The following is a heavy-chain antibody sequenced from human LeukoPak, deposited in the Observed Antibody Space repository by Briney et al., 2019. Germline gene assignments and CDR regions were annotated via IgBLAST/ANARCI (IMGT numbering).Heavy chain of an antibody. CDR1: GYSISSGYY. CDR3: ARSLSRGYSGFRVSPFDY. Sequence: SETLSLTCAVSGYSISSGYYWGWIRQPPAKGLEWIGSMFHSGSTYYNPSLKSRVTISVEKSKNHFSLKLSSVTAADTAVYYCARSLSRGYSGFRVSPFDYWGQGTLVTVSS. CDR2: MFHSGST. J-gene: IGHJ4*02. D-gene: IGHD5-12*01. V-gene: IGHV4-38-2*01.